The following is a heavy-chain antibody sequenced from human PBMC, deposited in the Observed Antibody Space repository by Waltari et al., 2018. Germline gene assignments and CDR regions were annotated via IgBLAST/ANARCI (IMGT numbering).Heavy chain of an antibody. CDR3: ASATYLYGSFDY. V-gene: IGHV4-61*02. CDR1: GGSISSGSYY. J-gene: IGHJ4*02. Sequence: QVQLQESGPGLVKPSQTLSLTCTVSGGSISSGSYYWSWIRQPAGKGLGWIGRIYTRGITSYNRALNSRGTVSVDTSKNRFSMKRGSVTATDTAVDYCASATYLYGSFDYWGQGTLVTVSS. CDR2: IYTRGIT. D-gene: IGHD3-10*01.